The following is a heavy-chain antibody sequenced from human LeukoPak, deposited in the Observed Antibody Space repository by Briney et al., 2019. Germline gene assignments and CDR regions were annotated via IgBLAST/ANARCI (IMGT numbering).Heavy chain of an antibody. D-gene: IGHD6-19*01. J-gene: IGHJ5*02. CDR1: GGSISSYY. V-gene: IGHV4-59*01. Sequence: NPSETLSLTCTVSGGSISSYYWSRIRQPPGKGLEWIGYIYYSGSTNYNPSLKSRVTISVDTSKNQFSLKLSSVTAADMAVYYCARGIAVNLWGQGTLVTVSS. CDR2: IYYSGST. CDR3: ARGIAVNL.